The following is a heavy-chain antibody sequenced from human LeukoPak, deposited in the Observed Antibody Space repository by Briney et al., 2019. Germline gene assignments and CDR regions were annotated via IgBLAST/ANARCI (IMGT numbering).Heavy chain of an antibody. V-gene: IGHV4-4*07. CDR3: ARAPVDYYDSSGYDAFDI. Sequence: SETLSLTCTVSGDSISSYYWSWIRQPAGKGLEWIGRIYTSGSTNYNPSLKSRVTMSVDMSKNQFSLKLSSVTAADTAVYYCARAPVDYYDSSGYDAFDIWGQGTMVTVSS. J-gene: IGHJ3*02. CDR1: GDSISSYY. CDR2: IYTSGST. D-gene: IGHD3-22*01.